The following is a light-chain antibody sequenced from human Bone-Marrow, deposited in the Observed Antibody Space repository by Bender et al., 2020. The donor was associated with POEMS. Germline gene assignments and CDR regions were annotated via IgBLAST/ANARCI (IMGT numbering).Light chain of an antibody. CDR3: ISKTTTTTLFV. CDR1: SGDVGAYSY. J-gene: IGLJ1*01. V-gene: IGLV2-14*03. Sequence: QSALTQPASVSGSPGQSITISCTGTSGDVGAYSYVSWYQLHPGTAPKLMIYDVSHRPSGVSSRFSGSKSGHTASLTVSGLQAEDEADYYCISKTTTTTLFVFGTGTKVIVL. CDR2: DVS.